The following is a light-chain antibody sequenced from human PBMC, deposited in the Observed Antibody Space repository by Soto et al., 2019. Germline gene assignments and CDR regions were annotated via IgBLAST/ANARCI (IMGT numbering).Light chain of an antibody. J-gene: IGLJ1*01. Sequence: QSVLTQPPSVSAAPGQKVTISCSGSSSNIGNNYVSWYQQLPGTAPKLLIFDNNKRPSGTPDRFSGSKSGTSATLGITGLQTGDEDDYYCGTWDSGLSASYVFGTGTKLTVL. CDR3: GTWDSGLSASYV. CDR2: DNN. CDR1: SSNIGNNY. V-gene: IGLV1-51*01.